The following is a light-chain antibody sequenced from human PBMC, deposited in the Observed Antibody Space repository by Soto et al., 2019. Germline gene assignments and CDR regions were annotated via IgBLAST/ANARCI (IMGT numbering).Light chain of an antibody. Sequence: QSALTQPASVSGSPGQSITISCTGTSNDVGAFNYVSWYQQYSGKAPKLIIYEVSNRPSGVSNRFSGSKSGNTASLTISGLQAEDEDDYYCNTYTTTSPQVFGGGTKLTVL. V-gene: IGLV2-14*01. CDR2: EVS. CDR1: SNDVGAFNY. CDR3: NTYTTTSPQV. J-gene: IGLJ3*02.